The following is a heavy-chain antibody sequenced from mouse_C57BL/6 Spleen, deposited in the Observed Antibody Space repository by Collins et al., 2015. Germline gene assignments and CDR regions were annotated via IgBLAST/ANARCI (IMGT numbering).Heavy chain of an antibody. V-gene: IGHV14-3*02. Sequence: EVQLQQSGAELVKPGASVKLSCTASGFNIKDTYMHWVKQRPEQGLEWIGRIDPANGNTKYDPKFQGKATITADTSSNTAYLQLSSLTSEDTAVYYCASGDFYGNSHFDYWGQGTTLTVSS. D-gene: IGHD2-1*01. J-gene: IGHJ2*01. CDR1: GFNIKDTY. CDR3: ASGDFYGNSHFDY. CDR2: IDPANGNT.